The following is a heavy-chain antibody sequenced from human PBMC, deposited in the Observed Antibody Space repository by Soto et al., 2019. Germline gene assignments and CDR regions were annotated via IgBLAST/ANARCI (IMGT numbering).Heavy chain of an antibody. CDR1: GTSMSGHF. J-gene: IGHJ5*02. V-gene: IGHV4-59*11. D-gene: IGHD3-10*01. CDR3: ARGVYLSLVRTGWFDP. CDR2: GYYSGST. Sequence: QVQLQESGPGLVKASETLSLTCTVSGTSMSGHFWSWMRQPPGKGLEWIGYGYYSGSTLYNPSLKCRVAISLDTSKNHFYLRLNSVTSADTAVYYCARGVYLSLVRTGWFDPWGQGTLVTVSS.